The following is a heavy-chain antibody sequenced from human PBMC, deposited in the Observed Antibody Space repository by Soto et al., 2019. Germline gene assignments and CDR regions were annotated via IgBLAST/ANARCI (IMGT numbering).Heavy chain of an antibody. CDR1: GFTFSSYS. J-gene: IGHJ4*02. D-gene: IGHD6-13*01. Sequence: EVQLVESGGGLVKPGGSLRLSCAASGFTFSSYSMNWVRQAPGKGLEWVSSISSSSSYIYYADSVKGRFTISRDNAKNSLYLKMNSLRAEDTAVYYCARVKNGYRPDYWGQGTLVTVSS. CDR3: ARVKNGYRPDY. CDR2: ISSSSSYI. V-gene: IGHV3-21*01.